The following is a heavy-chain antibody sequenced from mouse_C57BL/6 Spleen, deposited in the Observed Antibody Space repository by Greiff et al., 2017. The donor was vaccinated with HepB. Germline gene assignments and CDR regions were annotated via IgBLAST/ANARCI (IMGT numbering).Heavy chain of an antibody. J-gene: IGHJ3*01. V-gene: IGHV1-82*01. CDR2: IYPGDGDT. CDR1: GYAFSSSW. D-gene: IGHD2-1*01. CDR3: ALWYLWFAY. Sequence: VQLQQSGPELVKPGASVKISCKASGYAFSSSWMNWVKQRPGKGLEWIGRIYPGDGDTNYNGKFKGKATLTADKSSSTAYMQLSSLTSEDSAVYFCALWYLWFAYWGQGTLVTVSA.